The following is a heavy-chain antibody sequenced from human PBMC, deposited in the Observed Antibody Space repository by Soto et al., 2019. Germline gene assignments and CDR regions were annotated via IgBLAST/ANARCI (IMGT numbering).Heavy chain of an antibody. Sequence: GGSLRLSCAASGFTFSSYGMHWVRQAPGKGLEWVAVIWYDGSNKYYADSVKGRFTISRDNSKNTLYLQMNSLRAEDTAVYYCARAVAAAGFLPNRPHYYYYGMDVWGQGTTVTVSS. J-gene: IGHJ6*02. CDR2: IWYDGSNK. V-gene: IGHV3-33*01. CDR3: ARAVAAAGFLPNRPHYYYYGMDV. CDR1: GFTFSSYG. D-gene: IGHD6-13*01.